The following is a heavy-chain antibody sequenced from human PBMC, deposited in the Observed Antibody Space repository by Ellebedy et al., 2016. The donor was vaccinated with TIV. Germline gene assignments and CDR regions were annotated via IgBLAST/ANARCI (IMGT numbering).Heavy chain of an antibody. V-gene: IGHV3-38-3*01. CDR3: ARGYGGNWGTGGYYYMDV. J-gene: IGHJ6*03. D-gene: IGHD4-23*01. CDR2: INGGST. CDR1: GFTVSNND. Sequence: GESLKISXAASGFTVSNNDMKWDCQAPGKGLEWVSSINGGSTYYADSRKGRFTISRDNAKSTLYLQMNRLRTEDAAVYYCARGYGGNWGTGGYYYMDVWGKGTTVTVSS.